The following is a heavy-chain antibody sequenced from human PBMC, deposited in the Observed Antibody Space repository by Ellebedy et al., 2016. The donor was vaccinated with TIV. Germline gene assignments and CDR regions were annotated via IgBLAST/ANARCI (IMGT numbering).Heavy chain of an antibody. CDR1: GFTFSSYS. J-gene: IGHJ3*02. CDR3: ANHSTLIVVGPPAILWDAAALDI. D-gene: IGHD2-2*02. V-gene: IGHV3-23*01. CDR2: ISGSGGST. Sequence: PGGSLRLSCAASGFTFSSYSMSWVPQAPGKWLEWVSSISGSGGSTYYADSVKGRFTISSDNSKNTLYLQMHSLRAEDTAVYYCANHSTLIVVGPPAILWDAAALDIWGQGTMVTVSS.